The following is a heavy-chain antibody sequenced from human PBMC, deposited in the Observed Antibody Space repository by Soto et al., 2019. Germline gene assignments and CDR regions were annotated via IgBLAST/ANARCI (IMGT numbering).Heavy chain of an antibody. J-gene: IGHJ4*02. CDR2: ISAYNGNT. CDR3: ARDLRSQVDTAMLNWFDY. V-gene: IGHV1-18*01. Sequence: ASVKVSCKASGYTFTSYGISWVRQAPGQGLEWMGWISAYNGNTNYAQKLQGRVTMTTDTSTSTAYMELRSLRSDDTAVYYCARDLRSQVDTAMLNWFDYWGQGTLVTVSS. CDR1: GYTFTSYG. D-gene: IGHD5-18*01.